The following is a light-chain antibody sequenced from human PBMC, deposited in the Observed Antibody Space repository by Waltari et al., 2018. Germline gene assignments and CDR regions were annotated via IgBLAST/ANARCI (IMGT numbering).Light chain of an antibody. CDR3: QQRFT. J-gene: IGKJ3*01. Sequence: DIQMTQSPSSLSASVGDRVTITCRATQSISSYLNWYQQKQGKAPELLIYAASNLQSGVPSRFSGSGSGTDFTLTISSLQPEDFATYHCQQRFTFGPGTKVDVK. CDR1: QSISSY. CDR2: AAS. V-gene: IGKV1-39*01.